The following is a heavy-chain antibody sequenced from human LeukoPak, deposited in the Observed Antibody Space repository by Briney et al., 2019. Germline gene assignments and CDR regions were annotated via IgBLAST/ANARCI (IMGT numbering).Heavy chain of an antibody. D-gene: IGHD3-22*01. Sequence: NPGGSLRLSCAASGFTFSTYGMNWVRQAPGKGLEWASSISSSSNYIFYTDSVRGRFTISRDNARNSLYLQMNSLRAEDTAVYYCARAYYYDNSGYYYYDFWGQGTLVTVSS. CDR2: ISSSSNYI. V-gene: IGHV3-21*01. CDR3: ARAYYYDNSGYYYYDF. J-gene: IGHJ4*02. CDR1: GFTFSTYG.